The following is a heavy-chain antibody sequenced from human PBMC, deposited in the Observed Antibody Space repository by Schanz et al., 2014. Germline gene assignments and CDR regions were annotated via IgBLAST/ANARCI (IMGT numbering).Heavy chain of an antibody. CDR2: INPYDDTI. CDR3: VTEKRMESGTWAKAFDI. V-gene: IGHV1-46*01. D-gene: IGHD3-3*01. CDR1: NYIFTKYY. J-gene: IGHJ3*02. Sequence: VQLVQSGAEVKKPGASVKLSCKASNYIFTKYYIHCVRQAPGQGLEWMGLINPYDDTIDYAKKFQRRCSMTRDTSTTTVYRELSSQRSDDTAMYYCVTEKRMESGTWAKAFDIWGQGTWVTVSS.